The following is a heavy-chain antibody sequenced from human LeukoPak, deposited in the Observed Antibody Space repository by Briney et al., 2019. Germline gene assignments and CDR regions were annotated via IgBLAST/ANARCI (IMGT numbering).Heavy chain of an antibody. J-gene: IGHJ6*03. CDR2: INWNGGST. CDR3: ARDLTRVRGYYMDV. CDR1: GLTFDDYG. D-gene: IGHD3-10*01. Sequence: GGSLRLSCAASGLTFDDYGMSWVRQAPGKGLEWVSGINWNGGSTGYADSVKGRFTISRDNAKNSLYLQMNSLRAEDTALYYCARDLTRVRGYYMDVWGKGTTVTVSS. V-gene: IGHV3-20*04.